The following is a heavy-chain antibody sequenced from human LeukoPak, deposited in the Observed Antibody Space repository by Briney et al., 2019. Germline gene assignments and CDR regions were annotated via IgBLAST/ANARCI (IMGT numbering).Heavy chain of an antibody. Sequence: GGSLRLSCVVSGFSFSNSYMTWIRQAPGKGLEWVSAISGSGGSTYYADSVKGRFTISRDNSKNTLYLQMNSLRAEDTAVYYCAKEKGSSSSLDYWGQGTLVTVSS. CDR2: ISGSGGST. V-gene: IGHV3-23*01. J-gene: IGHJ4*02. CDR3: AKEKGSSSSLDY. CDR1: GFSFSNSY. D-gene: IGHD6-6*01.